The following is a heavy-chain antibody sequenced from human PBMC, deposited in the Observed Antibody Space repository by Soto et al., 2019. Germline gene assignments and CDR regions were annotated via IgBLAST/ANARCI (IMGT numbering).Heavy chain of an antibody. V-gene: IGHV3-11*01. Sequence: GGSLRLSCAASGFTFKDYYMSWIRQAPGRGLEWIAYISSRDRAMYADSVQGRFIISRDNANSSLFLQMNSLRADDTAVYYCAREMATSGWFQNYYYLGMDVWGQGPRSPSP. J-gene: IGHJ6*02. CDR2: ISSRDRA. CDR3: AREMATSGWFQNYYYLGMDV. D-gene: IGHD6-19*01. CDR1: GFTFKDYY.